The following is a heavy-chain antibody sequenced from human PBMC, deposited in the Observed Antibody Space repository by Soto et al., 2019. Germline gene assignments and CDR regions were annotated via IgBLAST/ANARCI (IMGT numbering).Heavy chain of an antibody. CDR3: AGYCSSSIWPEDHYFGLEV. V-gene: IGHV4-59*08. J-gene: IGHJ6*02. D-gene: IGHD2-2*01. Sequence: ETLSLTCSFPGGYISTFFWSWIRQSPGQGLEWIGYVYYTGSTSYNPSLKSRVTISVDMPKKQLSLNVSSVTAADTAIDFCAGYCSSSIWPEDHYFGLEVWVQGTKVTVS. CDR2: VYYTGST. CDR1: GGYISTFF.